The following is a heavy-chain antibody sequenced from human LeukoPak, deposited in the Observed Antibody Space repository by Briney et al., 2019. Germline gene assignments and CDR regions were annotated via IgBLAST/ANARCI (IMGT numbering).Heavy chain of an antibody. V-gene: IGHV3-53*01. CDR3: ARAGGYSYGYD. J-gene: IGHJ4*02. D-gene: IGHD5-18*01. CDR1: GFTVSSNY. Sequence: GGSLRLSCAASGFTVSSNYMSWVRQAPGKGLEWVSIIYRDGSTYYADSVKGRFTTSRDNSENTLYLQMNSLRTEDTAFYYCARAGGYSYGYDWGQGTLVTVSS. CDR2: IYRDGST.